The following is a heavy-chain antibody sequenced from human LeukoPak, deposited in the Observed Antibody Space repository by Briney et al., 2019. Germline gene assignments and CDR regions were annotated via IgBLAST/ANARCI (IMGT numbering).Heavy chain of an antibody. D-gene: IGHD1-26*01. Sequence: PSETLSLTCTVSGGSISSYYWSWIRQPPGKGLEWIGYIYYSGSTNYNPSLKSRVTISVDTSKNQFSLKLSSVTAADTAVYYCATYSGSPDDAFDIWGQGTMVTVSS. J-gene: IGHJ3*02. CDR3: ATYSGSPDDAFDI. CDR2: IYYSGST. CDR1: GGSISSYY. V-gene: IGHV4-59*08.